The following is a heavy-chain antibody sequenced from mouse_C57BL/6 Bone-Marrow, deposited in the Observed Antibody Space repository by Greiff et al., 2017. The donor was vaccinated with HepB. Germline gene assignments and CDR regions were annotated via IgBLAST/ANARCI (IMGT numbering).Heavy chain of an antibody. J-gene: IGHJ3*01. CDR2: IYPGSGNT. Sequence: QVQLQQSGPELVKPGASVKISCKASGYSFTSYFIHWVKQRPGQGLEWIGWIYPGSGNTKYNEKFKGRATLTADTSSSTAYMQLSSLTSEDSAVYYCACDYSWFAYWGQGTLVTVSA. V-gene: IGHV1-66*01. CDR3: ACDYSWFAY. CDR1: GYSFTSYF. D-gene: IGHD2-4*01.